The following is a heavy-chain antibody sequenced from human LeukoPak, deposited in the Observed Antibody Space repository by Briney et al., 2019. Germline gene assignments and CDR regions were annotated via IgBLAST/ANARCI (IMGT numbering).Heavy chain of an antibody. Sequence: SETLSLTCTVSGGSISSSSYYWGWIRQPPGKGLEWIGSIYYSGSTYYNPSLKSRVTISVDTSKNQFSLKLSSVTAADTAVYYCARGHYDILTGYYKLDAFDIWXQGTMVTVSS. V-gene: IGHV4-39*07. J-gene: IGHJ3*02. D-gene: IGHD3-9*01. CDR1: GGSISSSSYY. CDR2: IYYSGST. CDR3: ARGHYDILTGYYKLDAFDI.